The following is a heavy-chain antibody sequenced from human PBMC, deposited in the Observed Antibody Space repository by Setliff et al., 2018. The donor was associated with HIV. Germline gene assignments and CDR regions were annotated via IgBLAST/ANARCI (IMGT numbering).Heavy chain of an antibody. Sequence: SETLSLTCTVSGDSISNANFYWTWIRQHPGKGLEWIGYVYYSGSTNYNPSLKSRVTISVDTSKNQFSLKLSSVTAADTAVYYCARVLGTYYGSGSFGYWGQGTLVTVSS. J-gene: IGHJ4*02. CDR1: GDSISNANFY. V-gene: IGHV4-31*03. D-gene: IGHD3-10*01. CDR3: ARVLGTYYGSGSFGY. CDR2: VYYSGST.